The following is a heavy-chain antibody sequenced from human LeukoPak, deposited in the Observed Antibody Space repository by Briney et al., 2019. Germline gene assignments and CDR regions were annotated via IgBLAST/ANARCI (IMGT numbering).Heavy chain of an antibody. J-gene: IGHJ6*04. D-gene: IGHD4-11*01. CDR3: ARSYSNHLFGMDV. CDR1: GFTFSSYT. V-gene: IGHV3-66*01. CDR2: IYSGGST. Sequence: GGSLRLSCAASGFTFSSYTMTWVRQAPGKGLEWVSVIYSGGSTYYADSVKGRVAISRDNSKNTVFLQMNSVRAEDTAVYYCARSYSNHLFGMDVWGEGTTVTVSS.